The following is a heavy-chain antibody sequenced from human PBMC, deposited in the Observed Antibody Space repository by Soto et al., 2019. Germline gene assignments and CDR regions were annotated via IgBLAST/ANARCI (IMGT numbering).Heavy chain of an antibody. V-gene: IGHV4-31*03. CDR2: IYYSGST. CDR3: AREGGIVGATAAGY. D-gene: IGHD1-26*01. Sequence: QVQLQESGPGLVKPSQTLSLTCTVSGGSISSGGYYWSWIRQHPGKGLEWIGYIYYSGSTYYNPSLMSRVTISVDTSKNQFYRKLSSVAAAYTAVYYCAREGGIVGATAAGYWGQGTLVTVSS. J-gene: IGHJ4*02. CDR1: GGSISSGGYY.